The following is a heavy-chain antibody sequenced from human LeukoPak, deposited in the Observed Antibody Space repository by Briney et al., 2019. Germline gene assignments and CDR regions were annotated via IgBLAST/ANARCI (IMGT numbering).Heavy chain of an antibody. J-gene: IGHJ3*02. CDR3: ARYGFSAVWQGGWHAFDI. D-gene: IGHD2-15*01. Sequence: GASVKVSCKASGYTFTSYYMHWVRQAPGQGVEWMGIINPTTGDTTYAQKFQGRLTMTRDMSTSTVYMELSSLTSEDTAVFYCARYGFSAVWQGGWHAFDIWGQGTVVTVSS. V-gene: IGHV1-46*01. CDR2: INPTTGDT. CDR1: GYTFTSYY.